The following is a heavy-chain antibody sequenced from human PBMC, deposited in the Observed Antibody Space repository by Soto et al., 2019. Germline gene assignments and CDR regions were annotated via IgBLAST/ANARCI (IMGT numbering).Heavy chain of an antibody. CDR3: ARDPSYGSGSYYSP. Sequence: KTGGSLRLSCAASGFTFSSYSMNWVRQAPGKGLEWVSSISSSSSYIYYADSVKGRFTISRDNAKNSLYLQMNSLRAEDTAVYYCARDPSYGSGSYYSPWGQGTLVTVSS. J-gene: IGHJ5*02. V-gene: IGHV3-21*01. D-gene: IGHD3-10*01. CDR2: ISSSSSYI. CDR1: GFTFSSYS.